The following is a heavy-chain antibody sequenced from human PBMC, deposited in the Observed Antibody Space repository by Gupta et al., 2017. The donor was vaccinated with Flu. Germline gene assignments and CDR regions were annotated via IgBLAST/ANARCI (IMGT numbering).Heavy chain of an antibody. CDR1: GFTFSSYW. CDR2: IKEDGSDK. Sequence: EVQLVESGGGLVQPGGSLRLSCAASGFTFSSYWMNWVRQAPGKGLEWVANIKEDGSDKYYVDSVKGRFTISRDNAKNSLYLQMRAEDTAVYYCEVGVRSRTSNWGQGTLVTVSS. CDR3: EVGVRSRTSN. J-gene: IGHJ4*02. V-gene: IGHV3-7*01. D-gene: IGHD3-10*01.